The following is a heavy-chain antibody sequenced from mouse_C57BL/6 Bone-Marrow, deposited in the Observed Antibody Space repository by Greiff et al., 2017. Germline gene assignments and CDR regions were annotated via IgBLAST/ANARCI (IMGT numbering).Heavy chain of an antibody. J-gene: IGHJ2*01. CDR1: GYTFTDYY. Sequence: VQLQQSGPELVKPGASVKISCKASGYTFTDYYLNWVKQSHGKGLEWIGDINPNNGGTSYYQKFKGKATLNVDKSSRTAYMELRSLTSDDSAVNYWSKEGDWYFDYWGQGTTLTVSS. D-gene: IGHD4-1*01. V-gene: IGHV1-26*01. CDR3: SKEGDWYFDY. CDR2: INPNNGGT.